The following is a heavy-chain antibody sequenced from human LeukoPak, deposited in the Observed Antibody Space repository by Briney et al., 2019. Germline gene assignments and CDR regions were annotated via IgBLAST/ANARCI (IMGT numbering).Heavy chain of an antibody. CDR3: ARSGPSPRDSSGRVIDY. CDR1: GGTFSSYA. V-gene: IGHV1-69*04. Sequence: SLKVSCKASGGTFSSYAISWVRQAPGQGLEWLGRIIPILGIANYAQKFQGRVTITADKSTSTAYMELSSLRSEDTAVYYCARSGPSPRDSSGRVIDYWGQGTLVTVSS. D-gene: IGHD3-22*01. J-gene: IGHJ4*02. CDR2: IIPILGIA.